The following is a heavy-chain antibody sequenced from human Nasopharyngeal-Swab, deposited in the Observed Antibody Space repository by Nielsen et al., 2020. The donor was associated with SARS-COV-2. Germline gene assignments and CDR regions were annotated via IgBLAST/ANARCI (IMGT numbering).Heavy chain of an antibody. CDR3: ARVGGSTADFDY. V-gene: IGHV3-48*03. CDR2: ISSSGSTI. CDR1: GFIFSSYE. Sequence: GESLKISCAASGFIFSSYEMNWVRQAPGKGLEWVSYISSSGSTIYYADSVKGRFTISSDNAKNSLYLQMNSLRAEDTAVYYCARVGGSTADFDYWGQGTLVTVSS. J-gene: IGHJ4*02. D-gene: IGHD2-15*01.